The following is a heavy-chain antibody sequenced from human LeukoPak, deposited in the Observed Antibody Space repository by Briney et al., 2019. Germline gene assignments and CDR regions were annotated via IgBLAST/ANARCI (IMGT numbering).Heavy chain of an antibody. Sequence: GASVKVSCKASGYTFTGYYMHWVRQAPGQGLEWMGWINPNSGGTNYAQKFQGRVTMTRDTSISTAYMELSRLRSDDTAVYYCARDPRYSGYDWVYYFDYWGQGTLVTVSS. CDR2: INPNSGGT. V-gene: IGHV1-2*02. D-gene: IGHD5-12*01. J-gene: IGHJ4*02. CDR1: GYTFTGYY. CDR3: ARDPRYSGYDWVYYFDY.